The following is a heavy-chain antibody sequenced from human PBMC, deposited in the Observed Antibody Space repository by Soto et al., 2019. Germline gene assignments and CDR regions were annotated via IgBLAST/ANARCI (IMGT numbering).Heavy chain of an antibody. Sequence: QGQLVQSGAEVRKPGASVKVSCQASGYIFNNYDLSWVRKVPGQGVEWLGWSGPYIVKTEYAQKFRDRVTITANPATNTAYMEVRSLTSDVSAFYYCAICYCSVGSGFTCWHFDLWGRGTLVTVSS. J-gene: IGHJ2*01. CDR3: AICYCSVGSGFTCWHFDL. CDR2: SGPYIVKT. V-gene: IGHV1-18*01. D-gene: IGHD6-19*01. CDR1: GYIFNNYD.